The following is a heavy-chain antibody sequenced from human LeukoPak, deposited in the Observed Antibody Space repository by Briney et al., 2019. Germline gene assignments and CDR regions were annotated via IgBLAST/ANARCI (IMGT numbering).Heavy chain of an antibody. CDR1: GGSFSGYY. CDR2: INHSGST. J-gene: IGHJ4*02. CDR3: ARVYYDSSGDFDY. V-gene: IGHV4-34*01. D-gene: IGHD3-22*01. Sequence: PSETLSLTCAVYGGSFSGYYWSWIRQPPGKGLEWIGEINHSGSTNYNPSLKSRVTISVDTSKNQFSLKLSSVTAADTAVYYCARVYYDSSGDFDYWGQGTLVTVSS.